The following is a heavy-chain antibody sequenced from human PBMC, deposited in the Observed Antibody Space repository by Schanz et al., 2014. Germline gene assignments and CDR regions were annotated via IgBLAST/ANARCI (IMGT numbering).Heavy chain of an antibody. CDR2: ISVYHGHT. J-gene: IGHJ6*02. Sequence: QVQLVQSGGEVKKPGASATVSCKASGYTFNNHGISWVRQAPGQGREWMGWISVYHGHTNYAEKVHGRVTMTTDTSTSTAYMELRSLISDDTAVYYCVRDAGWAFGDYHGMDVWGQGTSXTVSS. CDR1: GYTFNNHG. D-gene: IGHD3-10*01. CDR3: VRDAGWAFGDYHGMDV. V-gene: IGHV1-18*01.